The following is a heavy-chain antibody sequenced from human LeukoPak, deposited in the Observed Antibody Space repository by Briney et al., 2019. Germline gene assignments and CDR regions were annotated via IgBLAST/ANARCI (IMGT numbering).Heavy chain of an antibody. CDR3: AKESMGNFDY. CDR1: GFTFSSYE. D-gene: IGHD5-24*01. V-gene: IGHV3-48*03. CDR2: ISSSGSTI. J-gene: IGHJ4*02. Sequence: GGSLRLSCAASGFTFSSYEMNWVRQAPGKGLEWVSYISSSGSTIYYADSVKGRFTISRDHAKNSLYLQMNSLRAEDTALYYCAKESMGNFDYWGQGTLVTVSS.